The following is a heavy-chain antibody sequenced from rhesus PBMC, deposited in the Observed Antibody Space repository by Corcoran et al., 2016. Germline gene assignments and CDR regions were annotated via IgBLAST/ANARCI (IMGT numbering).Heavy chain of an antibody. V-gene: IGHV4-122*02. Sequence: QVQLQESGPGLVKPSATLYLTCAVSGGSISSSSYYWSCIRPAPRKGLEWIGYISYSGSTSYNPSLKSRVTISRDTSKNQFSLKLSSVTAADTAVYYCARFPAALYVNVDYWGQGVLVTVSS. CDR3: ARFPAALYVNVDY. CDR1: GGSISSSSYY. J-gene: IGHJ4*01. CDR2: ISYSGST. D-gene: IGHD1-1*01.